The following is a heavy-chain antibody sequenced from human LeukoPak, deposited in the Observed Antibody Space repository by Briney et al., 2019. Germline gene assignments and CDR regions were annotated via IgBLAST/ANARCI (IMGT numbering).Heavy chain of an antibody. CDR3: ARGWGEKGRCSGGTCHNPQFDY. CDR2: IKESGSEK. D-gene: IGHD2-15*01. V-gene: IGHV3-7*01. Sequence: GGSLRLSCTASGFNFSYYWMTWVRQAPGKGLEWLANIKESGSEKYYVDSVKGRFTISRDNADNLVYLQMNSLRVEDTAVYYCARGWGEKGRCSGGTCHNPQFDYWGQGTLVTVSS. J-gene: IGHJ4*02. CDR1: GFNFSYYW.